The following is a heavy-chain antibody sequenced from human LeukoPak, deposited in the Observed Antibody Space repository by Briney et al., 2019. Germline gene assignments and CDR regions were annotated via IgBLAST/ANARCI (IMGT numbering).Heavy chain of an antibody. CDR3: ARGGPFEEMAYDFDY. V-gene: IGHV3-21*01. CDR2: ISTSSSYI. J-gene: IGHJ4*02. D-gene: IGHD5-24*01. Sequence: GGSLRLSCAASRFTFSTYSMNWVRQAPGKGLEWVSFISTSSSYIYYADSVKGRFTISRDNARNSLYLQMNSLRAEDTAVYYCARGGPFEEMAYDFDYWGQGTLVTVSS. CDR1: RFTFSTYS.